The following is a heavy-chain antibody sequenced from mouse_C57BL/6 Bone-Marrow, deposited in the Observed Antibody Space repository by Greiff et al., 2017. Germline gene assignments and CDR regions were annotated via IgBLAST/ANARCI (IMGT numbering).Heavy chain of an antibody. J-gene: IGHJ4*01. CDR3: ARSYYYGSSHDYYAMDY. V-gene: IGHV1-7*01. D-gene: IGHD1-1*01. CDR2: INPSNGYT. Sequence: QVQLQQSGAELAKPGASVKLSCKASGYTFTSYWMHWVKQRPGQGLEWIGYINPSNGYTKYNQKFKDKATLTADKSSSTAYMQLSSLTSEDSAVYYCARSYYYGSSHDYYAMDYWGQGTSVTVSS. CDR1: GYTFTSYW.